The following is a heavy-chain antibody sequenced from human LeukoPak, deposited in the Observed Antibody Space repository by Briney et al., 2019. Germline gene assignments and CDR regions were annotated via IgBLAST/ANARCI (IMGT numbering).Heavy chain of an antibody. CDR2: ISYDGSNK. CDR1: GFTFSSYA. CDR3: AGIDYFDY. J-gene: IGHJ4*02. V-gene: IGHV3-30*01. Sequence: GGSLRLSCAASGFTFSSYAMHWVRQAPGKGLEWVAVISYDGSNKYYADSVKGRFTISRDNSKNTLYLQMNSLRAEDTAVYYCAGIDYFDYWGQGTLVTVSS. D-gene: IGHD3-3*02.